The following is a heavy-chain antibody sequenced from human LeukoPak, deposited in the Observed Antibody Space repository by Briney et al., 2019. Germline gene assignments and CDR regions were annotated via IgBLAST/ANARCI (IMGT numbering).Heavy chain of an antibody. CDR3: AKVTAVASYYYYYMDV. CDR2: IRYDGSNK. V-gene: IGHV3-30*02. Sequence: GGSLRLSCAASGFTFSSYGMHWVRQAPGKWLEWVAFIRYDGSNKYYADSVKGRFTISRDNSKNTLYLQMNSLRAEDTAVYYCAKVTAVASYYYYYMDVWGKGTTVTISS. J-gene: IGHJ6*03. D-gene: IGHD6-19*01. CDR1: GFTFSSYG.